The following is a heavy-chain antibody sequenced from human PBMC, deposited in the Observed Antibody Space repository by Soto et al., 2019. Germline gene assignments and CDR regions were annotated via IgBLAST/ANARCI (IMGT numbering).Heavy chain of an antibody. V-gene: IGHV3-23*01. D-gene: IGHD3-16*02. CDR2: ISGSGGST. Sequence: GGSLRLSCAASGFTFSSYAMSWVRQAPGKGLEWVSAISGSGGSTYYADPVKGRFTISRDNSKNTLYLQMNSLRAEDTAVYYCAKDGSQDYVWGSYRSSDAFDIWGQGTMVTVSS. CDR3: AKDGSQDYVWGSYRSSDAFDI. J-gene: IGHJ3*02. CDR1: GFTFSSYA.